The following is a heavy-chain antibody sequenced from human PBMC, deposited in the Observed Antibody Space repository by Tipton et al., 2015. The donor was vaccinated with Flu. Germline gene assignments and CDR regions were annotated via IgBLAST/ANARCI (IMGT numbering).Heavy chain of an antibody. J-gene: IGHJ4*02. V-gene: IGHV4-39*07. D-gene: IGHD3-22*01. Sequence: TLSLTCTVSGGSISSSSYYWGWIRQPPGKGLEWIGSIYYSGSTYYNPSLKSRVTISVDTSKNQFSLKLSSVTAADTAVYYCARLRAYYYDSSGYSDYWGQGTLVTVSS. CDR3: ARLRAYYYDSSGYSDY. CDR1: GGSISSSSYY. CDR2: IYYSGST.